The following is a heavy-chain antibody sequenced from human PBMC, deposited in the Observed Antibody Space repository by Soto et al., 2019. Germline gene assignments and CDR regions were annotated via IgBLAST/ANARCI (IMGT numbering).Heavy chain of an antibody. CDR1: GYTFTTYY. V-gene: IGHV1-46*03. Sequence: QVQLVQSGAEVKKPGASVKVSCKASGYTFTTYYIHWVRQAPGQGLEWMGIINPSGGNITYAQKFQGRVTKTRDTSTSTVYMELSSLRSEDTAVYYCGRDGGYQRFDYWGQGALVTVSP. CDR3: GRDGGYQRFDY. D-gene: IGHD2-2*01. CDR2: INPSGGNI. J-gene: IGHJ4*02.